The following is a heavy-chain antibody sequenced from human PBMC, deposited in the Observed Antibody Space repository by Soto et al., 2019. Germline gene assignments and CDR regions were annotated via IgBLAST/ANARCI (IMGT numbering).Heavy chain of an antibody. CDR2: ISGSDDST. Sequence: EVQLLESGGGLVQPGESLRLSCAASGFTFSSYAMSWVRQAPGKGLEWVSVISGSDDSTYYADSVKGRFTISRDNSNNTLYLQMNSLRAEDTAVYYCAKRRSSTTFDYWGQGTLVTVSS. CDR3: AKRRSSTTFDY. D-gene: IGHD6-6*01. J-gene: IGHJ4*02. CDR1: GFTFSSYA. V-gene: IGHV3-23*01.